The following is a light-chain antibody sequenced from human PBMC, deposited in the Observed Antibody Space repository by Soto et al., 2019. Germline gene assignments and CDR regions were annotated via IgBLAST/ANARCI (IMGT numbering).Light chain of an antibody. CDR2: AND. Sequence: QSVLTQPPSVSGAPGQRVTISCTNIGADFDVLWYQQLPGTAPKLLINANDNRPAGVTDRFSGSKSGNTASLTISGLQAEDEADYYCHSYAGSTTSGVFGGGTKLTVL. CDR1: IGADFD. CDR3: HSYAGSTTSGV. V-gene: IGLV1-40*01. J-gene: IGLJ2*01.